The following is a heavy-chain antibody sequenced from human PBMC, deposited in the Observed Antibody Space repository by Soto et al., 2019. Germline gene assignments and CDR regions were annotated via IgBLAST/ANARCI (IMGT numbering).Heavy chain of an antibody. CDR2: INSSGGST. Sequence: GASVKVSCKASGYTFSSYYMHWVRQAPGQGLEWMGIINSSGGSTTYAQKFQGRVTMTSDTSTSTVYMELSSLRSEDTAVYYCARDFSPSGSSLEARLFDYWGQGTLVTVSS. CDR3: ARDFSPSGSSLEARLFDY. V-gene: IGHV1-46*01. J-gene: IGHJ4*02. CDR1: GYTFSSYY. D-gene: IGHD6-6*01.